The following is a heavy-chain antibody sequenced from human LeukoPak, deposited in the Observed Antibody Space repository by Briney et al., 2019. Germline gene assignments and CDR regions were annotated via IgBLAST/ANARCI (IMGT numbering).Heavy chain of an antibody. Sequence: SETLSLTCTVSGGSISSYSWSWIRQPAGKGLEWIGRIYTSGSTNYNPSLKSRVTVSVDTSNNQFSLKLTSVTAADTAVYYCAGGPSSSWSWSDYWGQGTLVTVSS. CDR2: IYTSGST. CDR3: AGGPSSSWSWSDY. CDR1: GGSISSYS. D-gene: IGHD6-13*01. J-gene: IGHJ4*02. V-gene: IGHV4-4*07.